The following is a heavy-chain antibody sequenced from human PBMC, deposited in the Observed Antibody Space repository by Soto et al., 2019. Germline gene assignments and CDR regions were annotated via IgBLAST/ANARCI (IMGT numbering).Heavy chain of an antibody. J-gene: IGHJ4*02. D-gene: IGHD3-9*01. Sequence: SVKVSCKASGGTFSSYTISWVRQAPGQGLEWMGRIIPIFGTANYAQKFQGRVTITADESTSTAYMELSSLRSEDTAVYYCARAVRYFDRPFDYWGQGTLVTVSS. CDR2: IIPIFGTA. V-gene: IGHV1-69*13. CDR3: ARAVRYFDRPFDY. CDR1: GGTFSSYT.